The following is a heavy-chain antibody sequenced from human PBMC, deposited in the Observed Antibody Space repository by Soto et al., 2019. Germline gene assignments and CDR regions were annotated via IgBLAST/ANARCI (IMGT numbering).Heavy chain of an antibody. CDR2: IYYSGST. V-gene: IGHV4-31*03. CDR1: GGSISSGGYY. J-gene: IGHJ5*02. D-gene: IGHD6-13*01. CDR3: ARDVAAAGKGDNWLDP. Sequence: PSETLSLTCTVSGGSISSGGYYWSWIRQHPGKGLEWIGYIYYSGSTYYNPSLKSRVTISVDTSKNQFSLKLSSVTAADTAVYSCARDVAAAGKGDNWLDPWGQGTLVTVSS.